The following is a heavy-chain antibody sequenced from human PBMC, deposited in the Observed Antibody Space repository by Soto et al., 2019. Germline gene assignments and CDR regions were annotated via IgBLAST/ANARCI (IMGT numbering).Heavy chain of an antibody. D-gene: IGHD2-2*01. CDR3: ARAPGGKYQTLGAYGMDV. CDR2: ISYDASNK. J-gene: IGHJ6*02. Sequence: SLRLSCAASGFPFSSYAMHWVRQAPGKGLEWVAVISYDASNKYYADSVKGRFTISRDNSKNTLYLQMNSLRAEDTAVYYCARAPGGKYQTLGAYGMDVWGQGTPVTVSS. CDR1: GFPFSSYA. V-gene: IGHV3-30-3*01.